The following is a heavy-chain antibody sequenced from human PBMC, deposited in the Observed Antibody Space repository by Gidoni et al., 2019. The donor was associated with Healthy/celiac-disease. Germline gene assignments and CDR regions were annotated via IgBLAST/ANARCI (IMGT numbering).Heavy chain of an antibody. J-gene: IGHJ4*02. Sequence: QVQLVQSGAEVKKPGSSVKVSCKAYGGPFSSYAISWVRQAPGQGLEWMGGIIPIFGTANDAQKFQGRVTITADESTSTAYMELSSLRSEDTAVYYCARELMGFYYFDYWGQGTLVTVSS. CDR2: IIPIFGTA. D-gene: IGHD2-8*01. V-gene: IGHV1-69*01. CDR1: GGPFSSYA. CDR3: ARELMGFYYFDY.